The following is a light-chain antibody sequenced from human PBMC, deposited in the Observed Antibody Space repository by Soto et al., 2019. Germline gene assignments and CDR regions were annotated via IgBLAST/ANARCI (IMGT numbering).Light chain of an antibody. CDR3: SSYTSITTVV. Sequence: QSALTQPASVSGSPGQSITISCTGTSSDVGGYNYVSWYQQHPDKAPKLIIYEVSNRPSGVSNRFSGSKSGNTASLTISGLQAEDEADYYCSSYTSITTVVFGGGTQLTVL. CDR1: SSDVGGYNY. CDR2: EVS. J-gene: IGLJ2*01. V-gene: IGLV2-14*01.